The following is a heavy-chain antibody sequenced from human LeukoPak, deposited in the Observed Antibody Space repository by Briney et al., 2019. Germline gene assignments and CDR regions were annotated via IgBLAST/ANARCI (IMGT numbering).Heavy chain of an antibody. J-gene: IGHJ3*02. CDR3: ARDPTTVTKGFDI. V-gene: IGHV4-59*11. CDR1: GGSISNHY. D-gene: IGHD4-17*01. Sequence: SETLSLTCTVSGGSISNHYWIWIRQPPGKGLEWIGYISYSGSTNYNPSLRSRVTISIDTTNNQISLRLSPVTAADTAVYYCARDPTTVTKGFDIWGLGTMGTVSP. CDR2: ISYSGST.